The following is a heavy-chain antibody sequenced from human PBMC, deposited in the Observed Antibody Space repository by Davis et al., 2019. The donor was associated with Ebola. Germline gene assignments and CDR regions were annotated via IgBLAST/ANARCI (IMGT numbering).Heavy chain of an antibody. J-gene: IGHJ3*02. D-gene: IGHD3-3*01. CDR1: GGSVTDYY. CDR2: IHYSGTS. V-gene: IGHV4-59*02. Sequence: PSETLSLTCSASGGSVTDYYWNWIRQPPGKGLEWIGYIHYSGTSKNNPSLKSRITTSVDTSKNQVSLRLTSVTAADTALYYCAKWSGSAFDIWGQGTAVTVSS. CDR3: AKWSGSAFDI.